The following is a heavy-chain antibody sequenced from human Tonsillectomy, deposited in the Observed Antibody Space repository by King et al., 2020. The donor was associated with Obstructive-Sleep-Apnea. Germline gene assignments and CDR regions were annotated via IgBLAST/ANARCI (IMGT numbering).Heavy chain of an antibody. V-gene: IGHV3-11*01. CDR3: ARVKDCSGVTCYWALDL. CDR1: GFTFSDYY. D-gene: IGHD2-15*01. CDR2: IGSSGTTM. J-gene: IGHJ3*01. Sequence: VQLVESGGGLVKPGGSLRLSCAASGFTFSDYYMTWIRQAPGKGLEWVSYIGSSGTTMFYADSVKGRFTISRDNAKNSLYLQMSSLRGEDTASYYCARVKDCSGVTCYWALDLWGQGTTVTVSS.